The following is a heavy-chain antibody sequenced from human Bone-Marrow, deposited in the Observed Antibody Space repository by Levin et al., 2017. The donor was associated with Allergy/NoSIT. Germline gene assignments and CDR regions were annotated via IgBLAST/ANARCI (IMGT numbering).Heavy chain of an antibody. J-gene: IGHJ6*02. Sequence: GESLKISCKASGYTFTGYYMHWVRQAPGQGLEWMGWINPNSGGTNYAQKFQGRVTMTRDTSISTAYMELSRLRSDDTAVYYCARDKGSGWESPYNYYYGMDVWGQGTTVTVSS. D-gene: IGHD1-26*01. CDR3: ARDKGSGWESPYNYYYGMDV. V-gene: IGHV1-2*02. CDR2: INPNSGGT. CDR1: GYTFTGYY.